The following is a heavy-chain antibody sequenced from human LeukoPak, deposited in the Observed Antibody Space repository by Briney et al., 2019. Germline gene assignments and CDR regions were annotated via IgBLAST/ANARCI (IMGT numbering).Heavy chain of an antibody. Sequence: GGSLRLSCAASGFTFSRYGMHWVRQAPGKGLEWVAVIWYDGSNKYYADSVKGRFTISRDNSKNTLDLQMNSLRAEDTAVYYCARKSVDAFDIWGQGTMVTVSS. CDR2: IWYDGSNK. J-gene: IGHJ3*02. V-gene: IGHV3-33*01. CDR1: GFTFSRYG. CDR3: ARKSVDAFDI.